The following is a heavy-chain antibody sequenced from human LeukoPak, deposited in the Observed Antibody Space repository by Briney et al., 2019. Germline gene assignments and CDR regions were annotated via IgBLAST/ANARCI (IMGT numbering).Heavy chain of an antibody. CDR2: IYYSWNT. Sequence: SETLSLTCTVSGGSLSSYYWSCIRHPPEKGLEWIGYIYYSWNTIHNHSLKSRLTISVDTSKNQFSLHLSSVTAADTAVYYCARDLMPLYDYYGMDVWGQGTTVTVSS. D-gene: IGHD2-2*01. V-gene: IGHV4-59*01. CDR1: GGSLSSYY. CDR3: ARDLMPLYDYYGMDV. J-gene: IGHJ6*02.